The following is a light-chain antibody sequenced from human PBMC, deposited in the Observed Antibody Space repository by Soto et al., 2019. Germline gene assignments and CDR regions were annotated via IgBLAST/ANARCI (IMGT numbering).Light chain of an antibody. J-gene: IGLJ3*02. CDR3: QSYDSSLSGAV. V-gene: IGLV1-40*01. Sequence: QPVLTQPPSVSGAPGQRVTISCTGSSSNIGAGYDVHWYQQLPGTAPKLLISGNSNRPSGVPDRFSGSKSGTSASLAITGLQAEDEADYYCQSYDSSLSGAVFGGGTKQTVL. CDR1: SSNIGAGYD. CDR2: GNS.